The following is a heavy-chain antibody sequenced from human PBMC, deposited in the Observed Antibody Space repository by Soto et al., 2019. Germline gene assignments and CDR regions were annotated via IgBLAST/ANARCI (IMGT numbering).Heavy chain of an antibody. CDR1: GGSISSSSYY. J-gene: IGHJ4*02. CDR2: IYYSGST. V-gene: IGHV4-39*01. D-gene: IGHD3-9*01. CDR3: ASTHEYYDILTGYMD. Sequence: SETLSLTCTVSGGSISSSSYYCGWIRQPPGKGLEWIGSIYYSGSTYYNPSLKSRVTISVDTSKNQFSLKLSSVTAADTAVYYCASTHEYYDILTGYMDWGQGTLVTVSS.